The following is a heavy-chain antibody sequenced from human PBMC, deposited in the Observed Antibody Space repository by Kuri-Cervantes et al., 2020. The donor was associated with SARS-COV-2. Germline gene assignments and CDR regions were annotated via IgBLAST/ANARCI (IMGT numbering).Heavy chain of an antibody. V-gene: IGHV4-34*01. D-gene: IGHD2-15*01. CDR2: INHSGST. J-gene: IGHJ5*02. CDR1: GGSFSGYY. Sequence: GSLRLSCAVYGGSFSGYYWSWIRQPPGKGLEWIGEINHSGSTNYNPSLKSRVTISVDKSKNQFSLKLSSVTAADTAVYYCARGRQFWDIVVVVAARWFDPWGQGTLVTVSS. CDR3: ARGRQFWDIVVVVAARWFDP.